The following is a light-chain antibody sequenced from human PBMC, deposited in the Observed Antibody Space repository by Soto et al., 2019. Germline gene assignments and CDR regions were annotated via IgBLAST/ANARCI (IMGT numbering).Light chain of an antibody. CDR1: SSDVGDYNY. CDR3: SAYTSSNTRV. J-gene: IGLJ1*01. V-gene: IGLV2-14*01. Sequence: QSVLTQPASVSGSPGQSITISCTGTSSDVGDYNYVSWYQQHPGKAPKLMICEVSNRPSGVSTRFSGSKSGNTASLTISGLQAEDEADYDRSAYTSSNTRVVGTGTKVTVL. CDR2: EVS.